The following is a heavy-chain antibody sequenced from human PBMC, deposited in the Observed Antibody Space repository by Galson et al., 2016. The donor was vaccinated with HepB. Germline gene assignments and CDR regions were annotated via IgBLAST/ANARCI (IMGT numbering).Heavy chain of an antibody. CDR1: GFSFSDHY. V-gene: IGHV3-11*01. Sequence: SLRLSCAASGFSFSDHYMSWIRQAPGKGLESIAYISSSGTVLYYAASAQGRFTISRDNAKKSLYLQMNGLRADDTGVYYCARDPDTSSKVDVWGHGTTATVSS. CDR2: ISSSGTVL. CDR3: ARDPDTSSKVDV. J-gene: IGHJ6*02. D-gene: IGHD5-18*01.